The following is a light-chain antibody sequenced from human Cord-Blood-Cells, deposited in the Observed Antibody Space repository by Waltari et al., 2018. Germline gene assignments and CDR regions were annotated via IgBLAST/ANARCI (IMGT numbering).Light chain of an antibody. J-gene: IGKJ3*01. CDR2: DAS. V-gene: IGKV1-5*01. CDR1: QSISSW. CDR3: QQYNSYSLT. Sequence: DIQMTHSPSTLSASVGDRVTITCRASQSISSWWAWYQQKPGKAPKLLIYDASSLESGVPSRFSGSGSGTEFTLTISSLQPDDFATYYCQQYNSYSLTFGPGTKVDIK.